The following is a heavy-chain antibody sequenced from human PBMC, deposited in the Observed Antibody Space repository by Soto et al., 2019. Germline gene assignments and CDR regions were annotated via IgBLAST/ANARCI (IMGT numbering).Heavy chain of an antibody. Sequence: ASVKVSCKASGYTFTSYDINWVRQATGQGLEWMGWMNPNSGNTGYAQKFQGRVTMTRNTSISTAYMELSSLRSEDTAVYYCARGCGAYYYDSSGYFRGDDAFDIWGQ. CDR1: GYTFTSYD. V-gene: IGHV1-8*01. CDR2: MNPNSGNT. J-gene: IGHJ3*02. D-gene: IGHD3-22*01. CDR3: ARGCGAYYYDSSGYFRGDDAFDI.